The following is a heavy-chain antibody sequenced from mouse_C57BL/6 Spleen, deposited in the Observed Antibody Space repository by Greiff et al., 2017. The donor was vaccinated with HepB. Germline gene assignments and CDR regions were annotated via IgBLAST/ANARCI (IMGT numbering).Heavy chain of an antibody. D-gene: IGHD2-1*01. CDR1: GYTFTNYW. V-gene: IGHV1-63*01. CDR3: ARERNYEFPYFDY. CDR2: IYPGGGYT. J-gene: IGHJ2*01. Sequence: QVQLQQSGAELVRPGTSVKLSCKASGYTFTNYWIGWAKQRPGHGLEWIGDIYPGGGYTNDNEKFKGKDTLTADKSSSTADMQISSLTSEDSAIYYCARERNYEFPYFDYWGQGTTLTVSS.